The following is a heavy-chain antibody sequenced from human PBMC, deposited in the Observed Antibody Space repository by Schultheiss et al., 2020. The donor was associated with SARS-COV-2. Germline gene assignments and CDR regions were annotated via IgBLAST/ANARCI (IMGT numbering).Heavy chain of an antibody. CDR2: IYYSGST. D-gene: IGHD4/OR15-4a*01. J-gene: IGHJ4*02. CDR1: GGSIRNYY. V-gene: IGHV4-59*12. Sequence: SQTLSLTCTVSGGSIRNYYWSWIRQPPGKGLEWIGYIYYSGSTSYIPSLKSRVTISLDTSKNQFSLKLSSVTAADTAVYYCARGLAVLGPYFDYWGQGTLVTVSS. CDR3: ARGLAVLGPYFDY.